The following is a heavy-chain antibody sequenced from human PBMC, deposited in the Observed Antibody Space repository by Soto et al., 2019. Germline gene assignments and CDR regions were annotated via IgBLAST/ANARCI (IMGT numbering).Heavy chain of an antibody. CDR3: ARGVLAAAGAGAENRGMDV. J-gene: IGHJ6*02. V-gene: IGHV1-2*04. CDR1: GYTFTGYY. CDR2: INPNSGGT. Sequence: ASVKVSCKASGYTFTGYYMHWVRQAPGQGLEWMGWINPNSGGTNYAQKFQGWVTMTRDTSISTAYMELSRLRSDDTAVYYCARGVLAAAGAGAENRGMDVWGQGTTVTVSS. D-gene: IGHD6-13*01.